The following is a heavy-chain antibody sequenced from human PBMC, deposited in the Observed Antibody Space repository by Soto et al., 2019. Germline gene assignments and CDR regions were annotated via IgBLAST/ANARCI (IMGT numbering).Heavy chain of an antibody. CDR2: ISYDGSNK. CDR1: GFTFSSYG. J-gene: IGHJ3*02. CDR3: AKAGDIVVVPAAIAFRDAFDI. Sequence: GGSLRLSCAASGFTFSSYGMHWVRQAPGKGLEWVAVISYDGSNKYYADSVEGRFTISIDNSKKTLYLQMNSLRAEDTALYYCAKAGDIVVVPAAIAFRDAFDIWCQGTMVTVSS. D-gene: IGHD2-2*02. V-gene: IGHV3-30*18.